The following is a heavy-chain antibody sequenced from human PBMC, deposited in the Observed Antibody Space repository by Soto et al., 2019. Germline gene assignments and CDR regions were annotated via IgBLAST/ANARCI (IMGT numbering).Heavy chain of an antibody. D-gene: IGHD3-22*01. J-gene: IGHJ3*02. V-gene: IGHV4-4*07. Sequence: SETLSLTCSVSGGSIISYYWSWSRQPAGKGLEWIGRIYTSGSTNYNPSLKSRVTMSVDTSKNQFSLKLSSVTAADTAVYYCARVQYYDSSGYHDAFDIWGQGTMVTVSS. CDR1: GGSIISYY. CDR2: IYTSGST. CDR3: ARVQYYDSSGYHDAFDI.